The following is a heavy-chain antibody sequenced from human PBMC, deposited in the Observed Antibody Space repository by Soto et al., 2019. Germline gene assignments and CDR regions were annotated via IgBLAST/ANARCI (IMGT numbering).Heavy chain of an antibody. Sequence: SETLSLTCTVYSGSFSGYYWTWIRQPPGKGLEWIGEIYQGLSIVYNPSLESRATISGDSSKNQFSLKLSSVTAADTAVYYCARGHLGITTTGTWYDFDYWGQGTLVTVSS. J-gene: IGHJ4*02. CDR3: ARGHLGITTTGTWYDFDY. CDR2: IYQGLSI. V-gene: IGHV4-34*01. D-gene: IGHD2-15*01. CDR1: SGSFSGYY.